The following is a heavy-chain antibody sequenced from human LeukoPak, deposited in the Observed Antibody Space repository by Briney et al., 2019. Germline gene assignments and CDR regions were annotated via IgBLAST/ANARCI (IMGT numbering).Heavy chain of an antibody. CDR2: ITQDAGDT. D-gene: IGHD3-16*01. CDR3: VAGGGDF. V-gene: IGHV3-7*01. Sequence: GGSLRLSCAASGFTFSNNWWNWVRKAPGKGLEWLAFITQDAGDTSYVDSVKGRFTISRYNAKNSVYLQMNSLRAEDTALYYCVAGGGDFWGQGTLVTVSS. J-gene: IGHJ4*02. CDR1: GFTFSNNW.